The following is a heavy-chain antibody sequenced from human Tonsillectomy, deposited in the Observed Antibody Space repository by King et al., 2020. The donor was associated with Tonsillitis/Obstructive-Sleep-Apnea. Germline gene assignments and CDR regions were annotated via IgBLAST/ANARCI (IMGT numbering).Heavy chain of an antibody. CDR2: ISWNSGII. J-gene: IGHJ4*02. D-gene: IGHD2-2*01. CDR3: TKVERDYCSASSCQFDH. V-gene: IGHV3-9*01. Sequence: VQLVESGGGLVQPGRSLRLSCAASGFTFDDYAMHWVRQAPGKGLEWVSGISWNSGIILYADSVKGRFTISRDNAKNFLYLQMNSLGAEDTAVYYCTKVERDYCSASSCQFDHWGQGTLVAVSS. CDR1: GFTFDDYA.